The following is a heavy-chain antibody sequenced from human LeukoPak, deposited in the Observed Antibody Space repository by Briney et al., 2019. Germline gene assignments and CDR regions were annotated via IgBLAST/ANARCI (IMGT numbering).Heavy chain of an antibody. D-gene: IGHD3-3*01. J-gene: IGHJ6*02. V-gene: IGHV4-4*07. Sequence: PSETLSLTCTVSGDSISNYYYNWFRRPAGKGLEWIGRIYASGTNHNPSLRSRVTMSLDTSKNQFSLNLNSVTAADTAVYYCGRGIFKDGIGVGGQGTTGTV. CDR1: GDSISNYY. CDR3: GRGIFKDGIGV. CDR2: IYASGT.